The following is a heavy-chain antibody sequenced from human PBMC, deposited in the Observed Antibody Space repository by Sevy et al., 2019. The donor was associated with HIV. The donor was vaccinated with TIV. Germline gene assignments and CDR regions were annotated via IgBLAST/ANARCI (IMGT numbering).Heavy chain of an antibody. V-gene: IGHV3-74*01. Sequence: GGSLRLSCAASGFTFSSYWMHWDRQAPGKGLVWVSRVNSDGSSTSYADSVKGRFTISRDNAKNTLYLKMNSLRAEDTAVYYCARGAAAGTFDYWGQGTLVTVSS. J-gene: IGHJ4*02. CDR1: GFTFSSYW. CDR3: ARGAAAGTFDY. D-gene: IGHD6-13*01. CDR2: VNSDGSST.